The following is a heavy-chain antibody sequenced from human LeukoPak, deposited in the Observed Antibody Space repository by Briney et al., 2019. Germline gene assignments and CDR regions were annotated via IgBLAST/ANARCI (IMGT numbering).Heavy chain of an antibody. CDR2: INSDGSST. V-gene: IGHV3-74*01. CDR3: AREGVYVPEEAFDI. D-gene: IGHD5/OR15-5a*01. CDR1: GFTFSSYW. J-gene: IGHJ3*02. Sequence: GGSLRLSCAASGFTFSSYWMHWVRQAPGKGLVWVSRINSDGSSTSYADSVKGRFTISRDNAKNTLYLQMNSLRAEDTAVYYCAREGVYVPEEAFDIWGQGTMVTVPS.